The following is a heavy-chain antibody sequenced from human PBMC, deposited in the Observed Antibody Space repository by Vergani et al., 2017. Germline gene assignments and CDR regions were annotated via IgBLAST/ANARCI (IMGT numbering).Heavy chain of an antibody. Sequence: QVTLRESGPALVKPTQTLRLTCTFSGFSLSSSGMGVSWIRQPPGKALEWLARIDWDDDTYYSTSLKTRLTISKDTSKNQVVLTMTNMDPVDTATYYCARIPRIDYGLDYWGQGTLVTVSS. J-gene: IGHJ4*02. CDR2: IDWDDDT. CDR3: ARIPRIDYGLDY. V-gene: IGHV2-70*15. CDR1: GFSLSSSGMG. D-gene: IGHD4-17*01.